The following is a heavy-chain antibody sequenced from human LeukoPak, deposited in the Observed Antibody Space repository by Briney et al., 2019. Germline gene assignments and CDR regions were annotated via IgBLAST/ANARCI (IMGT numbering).Heavy chain of an antibody. J-gene: IGHJ4*02. D-gene: IGHD6-13*01. CDR3: ARGGAAAGTFDY. Sequence: SETLSLTCAVSGGSISSGGYSWSWIRQPPGKGLEWIGYIYHSGSTYYNPSLKSRVTISVDRSKNQFSLKLSSATAADTAVYYCARGGAAAGTFDYWGQGTLVTVSS. V-gene: IGHV4-30-2*01. CDR2: IYHSGST. CDR1: GGSISSGGYS.